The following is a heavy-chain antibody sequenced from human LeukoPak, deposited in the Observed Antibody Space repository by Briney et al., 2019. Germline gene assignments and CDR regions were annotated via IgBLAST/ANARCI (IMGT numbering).Heavy chain of an antibody. Sequence: GRSLRLSCAASGFTFSSYAMHWVRQAPDKGMGWEGVISYYGSNKYYADSVKGRFIISRDNSKNMLYLQMNSLRAEDTAVYYCARDRVVPAAYLFDYWGQGTLVTVSS. CDR2: ISYYGSNK. D-gene: IGHD2-2*01. CDR3: ARDRVVPAAYLFDY. V-gene: IGHV3-30-3*01. J-gene: IGHJ4*02. CDR1: GFTFSSYA.